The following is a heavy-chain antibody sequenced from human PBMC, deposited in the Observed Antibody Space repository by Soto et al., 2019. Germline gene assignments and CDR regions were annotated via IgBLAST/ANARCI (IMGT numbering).Heavy chain of an antibody. D-gene: IGHD3-9*01. V-gene: IGHV3-66*01. CDR2: IYSGGST. J-gene: IGHJ4*02. Sequence: PGGSLRLSCAASGFTVSSNYMSWVRQAPGKGLEWVSVIYSGGSTYYADSVKGRFTISRDNSKNTLYLQMNSLRADDTAGYYCAGGGGSNYDMLTGYYEYWGQGTLVTV. CDR1: GFTVSSNY. CDR3: AGGGGSNYDMLTGYYEY.